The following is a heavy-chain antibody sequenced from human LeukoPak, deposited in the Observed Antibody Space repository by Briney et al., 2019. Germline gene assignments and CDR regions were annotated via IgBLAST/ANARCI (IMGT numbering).Heavy chain of an antibody. V-gene: IGHV1-24*01. CDR2: FDPEDGET. CDR3: ALRPVHYYGSGSDWGFDP. J-gene: IGHJ5*02. CDR1: GYTLTKLS. D-gene: IGHD3-10*01. Sequence: GASVKVSCKVSGYTLTKLSMHWVRQAPGKGLEWMGGFDPEDGETIYAQKFQGRVTMTEDTSTDTAYMELSSLRSEDTAVYYCALRPVHYYGSGSDWGFDPWGQGTLVTVSS.